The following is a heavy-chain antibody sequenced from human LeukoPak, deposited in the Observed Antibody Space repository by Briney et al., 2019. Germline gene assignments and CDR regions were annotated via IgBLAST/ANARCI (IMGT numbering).Heavy chain of an antibody. D-gene: IGHD1-1*01. CDR2: INTDGSST. J-gene: IGHJ4*02. Sequence: GGSLRLSCAASGFTFSSYWMHWVRQAPGKGLVWVSRINTDGSSTSYADSVKGRFTISRDNAKNTLHLQMNSLRAEDTAVYYCATLEGAEVYWGQGTLVTVSS. CDR1: GFTFSSYW. V-gene: IGHV3-74*01. CDR3: ATLEGAEVY.